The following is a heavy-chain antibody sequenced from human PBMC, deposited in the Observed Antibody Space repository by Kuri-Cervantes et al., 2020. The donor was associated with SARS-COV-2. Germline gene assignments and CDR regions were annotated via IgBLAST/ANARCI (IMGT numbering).Heavy chain of an antibody. J-gene: IGHJ4*02. CDR2: ISDSSSRI. Sequence: GQSLKISCATSGFTFSTYSMNWVRQAPGKGLEWVSYISDSSSRIYYADSVKGRFTISRDYAKNSVYLQMKSLRAEDTAVYYCARDEDYAFDYWCQGTLVTVSS. CDR3: ARDEDYAFDY. D-gene: IGHD4-17*01. V-gene: IGHV3-48*01. CDR1: GFTFSTYS.